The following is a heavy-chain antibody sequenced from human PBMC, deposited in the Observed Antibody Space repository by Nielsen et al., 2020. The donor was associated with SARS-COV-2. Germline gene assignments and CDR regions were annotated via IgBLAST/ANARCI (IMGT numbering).Heavy chain of an antibody. V-gene: IGHV3-48*01. CDR2: ISSSSSTI. D-gene: IGHD3-3*01. CDR1: GFTFSSYS. J-gene: IGHJ5*02. CDR3: ARDAGPLHYEAPWSGYSRNWFDP. Sequence: GGSLRLSCAASGFTFSSYSMNWVRQAPGKGLEWVSYISSSSSTIYYADSVKGRFTISRDNAKNSLYLQMNSLRAEDTAVYYCARDAGPLHYEAPWSGYSRNWFDPWGQGTLVTVSS.